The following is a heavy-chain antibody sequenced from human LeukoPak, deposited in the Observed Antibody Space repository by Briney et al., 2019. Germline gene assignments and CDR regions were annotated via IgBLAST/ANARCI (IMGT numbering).Heavy chain of an antibody. CDR3: ARDRFTVTTGGFDY. V-gene: IGHV3-48*02. CDR1: GFTFGDYA. CDR2: ISSSSSTI. J-gene: IGHJ4*02. Sequence: PGGSLRLSCTASGFTFGDYAMSWFRQAPGKGLEWVSYISSSSSTIYYADSVKGRFTISRDNAKNSLYLQMNSLRDEDTAVYYCARDRFTVTTGGFDYWGQGTLVTVSS. D-gene: IGHD4-4*01.